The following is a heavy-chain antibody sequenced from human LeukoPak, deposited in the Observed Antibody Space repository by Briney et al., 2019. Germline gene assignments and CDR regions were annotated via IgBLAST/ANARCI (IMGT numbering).Heavy chain of an antibody. CDR3: ASHIIAVGAFDI. CDR1: GGSISSYY. V-gene: IGHV4-59*08. Sequence: PSETLSLTCTVSGGSISSYYWSWIRQPPGKGLEWIGYIYYSGSTNYNPSLKSRVTISVDTSQNQFSLKLSSVTAADTAVYYCASHIIAVGAFDIWGQGTMVTVSP. D-gene: IGHD6-19*01. J-gene: IGHJ3*02. CDR2: IYYSGST.